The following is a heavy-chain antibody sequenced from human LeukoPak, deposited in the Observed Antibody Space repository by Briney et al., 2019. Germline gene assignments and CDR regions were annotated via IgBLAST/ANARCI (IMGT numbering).Heavy chain of an antibody. CDR2: IIPIFGTA. Sequence: GASVKVPCKASGGTFSSYAISWVRQAPGQGLEWMGGIIPIFGTANYAQKFQGRVTITADESTSTAYMELSSLRSEDTAVYYCARGGGSYLMFEHDYWGQGTLVTVSS. J-gene: IGHJ4*02. V-gene: IGHV1-69*13. D-gene: IGHD1-26*01. CDR3: ARGGGSYLMFEHDY. CDR1: GGTFSSYA.